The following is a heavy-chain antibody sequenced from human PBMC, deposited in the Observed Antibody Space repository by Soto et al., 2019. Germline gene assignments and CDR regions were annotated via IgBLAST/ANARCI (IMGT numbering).Heavy chain of an antibody. Sequence: QVQLVQSGAEVKKPGSSVKVSCKASGGTFSSYAISWVRQAPGQGLEWMGGIMPIFRTPDSAQKFQGRVTITADESTSTAYMELSSLRSDDTGVYYCARDNDRLQLGGNYYYIMDVWGQGTTVTVSS. J-gene: IGHJ6*02. V-gene: IGHV1-69*12. CDR3: ARDNDRLQLGGNYYYIMDV. CDR2: IMPIFRTP. CDR1: GGTFSSYA. D-gene: IGHD5-12*01.